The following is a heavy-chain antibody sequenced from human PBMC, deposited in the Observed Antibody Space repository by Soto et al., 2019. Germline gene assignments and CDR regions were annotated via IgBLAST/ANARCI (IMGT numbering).Heavy chain of an antibody. D-gene: IGHD2-8*02. J-gene: IGHJ4*02. CDR3: ARDKITGLFDY. CDR1: GGSFSDLY. Sequence: SETLSLTCAVYGGSFSDLYWTWIRQPPGTGLEWIGEINHSGSTNYNPSLKSRVTISVDTSKNQFSLKLTSVTAADTAVYYCARDKITGLFDYWGQGTLVTVSS. CDR2: INHSGST. V-gene: IGHV4-34*01.